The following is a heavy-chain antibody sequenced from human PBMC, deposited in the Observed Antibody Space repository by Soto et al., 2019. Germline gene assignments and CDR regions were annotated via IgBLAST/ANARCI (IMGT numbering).Heavy chain of an antibody. J-gene: IGHJ4*02. Sequence: QVQLVQSGAEVKKPGASVKVSCKASGYTFTSYAMHWVRQAPGQRLEWMGWINAGNGNTKYSQKFQGRVTITRDTSASTAYMELSSLRSEDTAVYYCARESARVAFDVWVSYRYLEYWGQGTLVTVSS. D-gene: IGHD3-16*02. CDR2: INAGNGNT. CDR1: GYTFTSYA. V-gene: IGHV1-3*01. CDR3: ARESARVAFDVWVSYRYLEY.